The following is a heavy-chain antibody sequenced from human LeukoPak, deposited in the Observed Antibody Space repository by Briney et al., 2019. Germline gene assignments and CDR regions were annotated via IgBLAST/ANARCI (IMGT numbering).Heavy chain of an antibody. D-gene: IGHD5/OR15-5a*01. Sequence: SETLSLTCAVYGGSFSGYYWSWIRQPPGKGLEWIGEINHSGSTNYNPSLKSRVTISVDTSKNQFSLKLSSVIAADTAVYYCARGHLVSNAFDIWGQGTMVTVSP. CDR3: ARGHLVSNAFDI. J-gene: IGHJ3*02. V-gene: IGHV4-34*01. CDR1: GGSFSGYY. CDR2: INHSGST.